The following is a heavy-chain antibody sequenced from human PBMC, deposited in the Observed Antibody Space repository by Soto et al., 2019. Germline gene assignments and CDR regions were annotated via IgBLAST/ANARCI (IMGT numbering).Heavy chain of an antibody. CDR2: IFHSGST. CDR1: GGSISSVGYS. Sequence: QLQLQESGSGLVKPSQTLSLTCAVSGGSISSVGYSWSWIRQPPGKGLEWIGYIFHSGSTYYNPSPRSRVSISIDRSKNQSSRNLSSVTGADTAVYYCARYASGSSYYGMDVWGPGTTVTVSS. V-gene: IGHV4-30-2*01. CDR3: ARYASGSSYYGMDV. D-gene: IGHD3-10*01. J-gene: IGHJ6*02.